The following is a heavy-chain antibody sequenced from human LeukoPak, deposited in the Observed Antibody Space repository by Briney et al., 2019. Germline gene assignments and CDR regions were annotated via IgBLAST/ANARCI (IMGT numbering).Heavy chain of an antibody. CDR3: ARTTRSEYYYGMDV. J-gene: IGHJ6*02. CDR1: GGSISRSTDY. CDR2: MYYRGRT. Sequence: SETLSLTCTVSGGSISRSTDYWGWIRQPPGRGLEWTGSMYYRGRTYYNPSLKSRATISVDTSKNQSSLNLSSVTAADTAVYHCARTTRSEYYYGMDVWGQGTTVTVSS. V-gene: IGHV4-39*01. D-gene: IGHD1-14*01.